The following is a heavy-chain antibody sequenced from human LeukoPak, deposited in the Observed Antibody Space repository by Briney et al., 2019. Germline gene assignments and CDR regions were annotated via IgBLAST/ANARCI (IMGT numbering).Heavy chain of an antibody. V-gene: IGHV3-23*01. CDR1: GFTFSSYA. CDR3: AKGAYCGGDCSRILPDY. D-gene: IGHD2-21*02. CDR2: ISGSGGST. Sequence: GGSLRLSCAASGFTFSSYAMSWVRQAPGKGLEWVSAISGSGGSTYYADSVKGRFTISRDNSKNTLYLQMNSLRAEDTAVYYCAKGAYCGGDCSRILPDYWGQGTLVTVSS. J-gene: IGHJ4*02.